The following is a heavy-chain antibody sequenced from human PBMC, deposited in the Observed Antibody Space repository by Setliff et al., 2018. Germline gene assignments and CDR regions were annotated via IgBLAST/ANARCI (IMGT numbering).Heavy chain of an antibody. CDR1: GFTFSSYE. J-gene: IGHJ3*02. CDR2: ISSSGSTI. Sequence: GGSLRLSCAASGFTFSSYEMNWVRQAPGKGLEWVSYISSSGSTIYYADSVKGRFTISRDNAKKSLYLQMNSLGAEDTAVYYCARDRRPFNWGGNDAFDIWGQGTMVTVSS. V-gene: IGHV3-48*03. D-gene: IGHD7-27*01. CDR3: ARDRRPFNWGGNDAFDI.